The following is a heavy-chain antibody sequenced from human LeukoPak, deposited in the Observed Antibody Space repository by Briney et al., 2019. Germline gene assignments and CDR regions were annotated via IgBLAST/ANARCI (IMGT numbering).Heavy chain of an antibody. D-gene: IGHD3-22*01. CDR3: AREPYYYDSSGHDY. Sequence: GSLRLSCAASGFTFSSFWMSWVRQAPGKGLEWEANIKQDGSDKYYVDSVKGRFTISRDNAKNSLYLQMNSLRAEDTAVYYCAREPYYYDSSGHDYWGQGTLVTVSS. V-gene: IGHV3-7*01. J-gene: IGHJ4*02. CDR1: GFTFSSFW. CDR2: IKQDGSDK.